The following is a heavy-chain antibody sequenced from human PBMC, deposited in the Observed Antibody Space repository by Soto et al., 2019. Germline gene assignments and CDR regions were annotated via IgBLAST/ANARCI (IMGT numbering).Heavy chain of an antibody. V-gene: IGHV4-59*01. CDR3: ARATVQRYFDS. CDR1: GGSISNKY. Sequence: SETVSLTCVVSGGSISNKYWTWIRQPPGKGLEWIGYIYYTGSTTYHPSLTSRVAISLDTSMQQFSLRLNSVTAADTAVYYCARATVQRYFDSWAQGTLVTVSS. D-gene: IGHD1-20*01. J-gene: IGHJ4*02. CDR2: IYYTGST.